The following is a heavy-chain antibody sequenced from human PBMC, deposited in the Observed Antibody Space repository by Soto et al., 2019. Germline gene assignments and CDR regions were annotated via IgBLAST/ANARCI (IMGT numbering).Heavy chain of an antibody. Sequence: GGSLRLSCAASGFTFSSYGMHWVRQAPGKGLEWVAVISYDGSNKYYADSVKGRFTISRDNSKNTLYLQMNRLRAEDTAVYYCARDHSLGGYSYGKFDCWGQGTLVTVSS. CDR1: GFTFSSYG. D-gene: IGHD5-18*01. CDR3: ARDHSLGGYSYGKFDC. CDR2: ISYDGSNK. J-gene: IGHJ4*02. V-gene: IGHV3-30*03.